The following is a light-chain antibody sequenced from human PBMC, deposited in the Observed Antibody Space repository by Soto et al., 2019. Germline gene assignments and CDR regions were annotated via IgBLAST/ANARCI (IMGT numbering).Light chain of an antibody. CDR1: QSISSSY. CDR2: AAS. V-gene: IGKV3-20*01. CDR3: QQYGSSSYT. J-gene: IGKJ2*01. Sequence: EIVLTQSPGTLSLSPGERATLSCRASQSISSSYLAWYQQKPGQAPRLLIYAASSRATGIPDRFSGSGYGTDFTLTISSLEPEDFAVYYCQQYGSSSYTFGQGNQLEIK.